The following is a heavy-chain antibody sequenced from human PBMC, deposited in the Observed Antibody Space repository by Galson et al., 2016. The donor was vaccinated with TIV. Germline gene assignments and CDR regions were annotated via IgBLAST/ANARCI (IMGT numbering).Heavy chain of an antibody. V-gene: IGHV1-3*01. J-gene: IGHJ4*02. CDR1: GYTLTIYA. D-gene: IGHD2-21*01. CDR3: SRPPYCGGDCYKYDY. CDR2: INAGNGKT. Sequence: SVKVSCKASGYTLTIYAMHWVRQAPGQRLEWMGWINAGNGKTKYSQKFQGRLTITSDTSASTAYMELSSLRSDDTALYYCSRPPYCGGDCYKYDYWSQGTLVTVSS.